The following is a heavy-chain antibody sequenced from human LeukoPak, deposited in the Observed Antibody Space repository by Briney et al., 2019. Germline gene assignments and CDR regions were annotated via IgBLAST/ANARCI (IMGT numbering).Heavy chain of an antibody. V-gene: IGHV4-59*01. CDR3: ARGLQXVGAEGFWFDP. D-gene: IGHD1-26*01. J-gene: IGHJ5*02. CDR2: IYYSGST. Sequence: SETLSLTCTVSGGSISSYYWSWIRQPPGKGLEWIGYIYYSGSTNYNLSLKSRVTISVDTSKNQFSLKLSSVTAADTAVYYCARGLQXVGAEGFWFDPWGQGTLVTVSS. CDR1: GGSISSYY.